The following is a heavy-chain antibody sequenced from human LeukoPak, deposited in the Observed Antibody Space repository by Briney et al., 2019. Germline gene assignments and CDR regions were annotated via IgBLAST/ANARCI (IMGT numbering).Heavy chain of an antibody. CDR1: GGSFSGYY. Sequence: PSETLSLTCAVYGGSFSGYYWSWIRQPPGKGLEWIGEINHSGSTNYNSSLKSRVTISVDTSKNQFSLKLSSVTAADTAVYYCARVPLTGTTGEWGQGTLVTVSS. J-gene: IGHJ4*02. V-gene: IGHV4-34*01. D-gene: IGHD1-7*01. CDR3: ARVPLTGTTGE. CDR2: INHSGST.